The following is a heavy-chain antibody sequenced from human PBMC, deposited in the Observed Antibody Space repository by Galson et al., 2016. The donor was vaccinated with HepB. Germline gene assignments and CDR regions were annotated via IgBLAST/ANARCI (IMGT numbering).Heavy chain of an antibody. J-gene: IGHJ4*02. CDR1: GFTFDDHG. Sequence: SLRLSCAASGFTFDDHGMHWVRQAPGKGLEWVAGITWNSGRLGYGDSLMGRFTGSRDNAKNSLFLQMSGLKPEETALYYCAKDRMTMLRGVIEDWGRGTLVIVS. CDR2: ITWNSGRL. CDR3: AKDRMTMLRGVIED. D-gene: IGHD3-10*01. V-gene: IGHV3-9*01.